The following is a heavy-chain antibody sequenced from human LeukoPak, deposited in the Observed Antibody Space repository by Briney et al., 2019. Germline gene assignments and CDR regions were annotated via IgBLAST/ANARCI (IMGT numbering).Heavy chain of an antibody. CDR1: GFTFSNYV. CDR3: ARTHYNWSTPMGWFDP. J-gene: IGHJ5*02. Sequence: GSLRLSCAASGFTFSNYVMSWIRQPPGKGLEWIGSIYYSGSTYYNPSLKSRVTISVDTSKNQFSLKLSSVTAADTAVYYCARTHYNWSTPMGWFDPWGQGTLVTVSS. CDR2: IYYSGST. D-gene: IGHD1-20*01. V-gene: IGHV4-39*07.